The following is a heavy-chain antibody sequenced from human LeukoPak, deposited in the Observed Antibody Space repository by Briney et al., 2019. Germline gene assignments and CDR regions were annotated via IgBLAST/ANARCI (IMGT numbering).Heavy chain of an antibody. CDR3: AKGRNDPSGYYFDY. CDR1: GFIFSSYG. D-gene: IGHD1-1*01. CDR2: ISYDESNK. Sequence: GGSLRLSRAASGFIFSSYGMHWVRQAPGKGLEWVAAISYDESNKHYADAVKGRFTISRDNSKNTLSLQMNTLRAEDTAVYYCAKGRNDPSGYYFDYWGQGTLVTVSS. V-gene: IGHV3-30*18. J-gene: IGHJ4*02.